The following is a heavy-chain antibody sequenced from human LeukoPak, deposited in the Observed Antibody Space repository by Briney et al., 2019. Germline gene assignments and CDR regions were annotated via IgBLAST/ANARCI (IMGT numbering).Heavy chain of an antibody. CDR2: INYSGST. Sequence: SEALSLTCAVYGGSFSGYYWSWIRQPPGKGLEWIGEINYSGSTNYNPSLKSRVTMSVDTSKNQFSLKLSSVTAADTAVYYCARDRRYYDSHNAFDIWGQGTMVTISS. CDR3: ARDRRYYDSHNAFDI. D-gene: IGHD3-22*01. CDR1: GGSFSGYY. V-gene: IGHV4-34*01. J-gene: IGHJ3*02.